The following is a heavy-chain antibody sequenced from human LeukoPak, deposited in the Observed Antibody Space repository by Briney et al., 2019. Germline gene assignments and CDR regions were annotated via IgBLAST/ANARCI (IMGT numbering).Heavy chain of an antibody. V-gene: IGHV1-3*01. J-gene: IGHJ5*02. Sequence: ASVKVSCKASGYTLTSYAMHWVRQAPGQRLEWMGWINAVNGNTKYTQKFQGRVTITRDTSASTAYMELSSLRSEDTAVYYCARAPYYDILTGYYNWFDPRGQGTLVTVSS. D-gene: IGHD3-9*01. CDR3: ARAPYYDILTGYYNWFDP. CDR1: GYTLTSYA. CDR2: INAVNGNT.